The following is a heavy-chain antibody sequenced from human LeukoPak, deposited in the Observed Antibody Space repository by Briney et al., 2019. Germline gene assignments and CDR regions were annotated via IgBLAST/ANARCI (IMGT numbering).Heavy chain of an antibody. Sequence: PGGSLRLSCAASGFTFSSYAMHWVRQAPGKGLEWVAVISYDGSNKYYADSVKGRFTISRDSSKNTLYLQMNSLRGEDTAVYYCARDRTFGRGFSGFDYWGQGTQVTVSS. CDR1: GFTFSSYA. V-gene: IGHV3-30*14. CDR3: ARDRTFGRGFSGFDY. CDR2: ISYDGSNK. D-gene: IGHD3-16*01. J-gene: IGHJ4*02.